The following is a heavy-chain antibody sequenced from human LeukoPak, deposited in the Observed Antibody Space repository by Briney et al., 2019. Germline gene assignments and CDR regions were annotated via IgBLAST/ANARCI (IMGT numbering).Heavy chain of an antibody. V-gene: IGHV3-23*01. CDR3: AEDTHYGGSPHLTLDP. Sequence: GGSLRLSCAASGFTFSSYAMSRVRQTPGKGLEWVSAISGSGGSTYYADAVKGRFTISRDNSKNTLYLQMNSLRAEDTAVYYCAEDTHYGGSPHLTLDPWGQGTLVTVSS. J-gene: IGHJ5*02. D-gene: IGHD4-23*01. CDR1: GFTFSSYA. CDR2: ISGSGGST.